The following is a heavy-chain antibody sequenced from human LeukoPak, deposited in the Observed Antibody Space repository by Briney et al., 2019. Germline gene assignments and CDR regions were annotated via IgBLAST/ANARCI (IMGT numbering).Heavy chain of an antibody. CDR1: GYTFTSYG. D-gene: IGHD3-9*01. CDR2: ISAYNGNT. J-gene: IGHJ4*02. Sequence: ASVKVSCKASGYTFTSYGISWVRQAPGQGLEWMGWISAYNGNTNYAQKLQGRVTMTTDTSTSTAYMELRSLRSDDTAVYYCARVGDHYDILYGRQVPTPPPDDYWGQGTLVTVSS. V-gene: IGHV1-18*01. CDR3: ARVGDHYDILYGRQVPTPPPDDY.